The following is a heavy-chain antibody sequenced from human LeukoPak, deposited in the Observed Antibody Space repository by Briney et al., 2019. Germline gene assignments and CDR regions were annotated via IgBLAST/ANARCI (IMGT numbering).Heavy chain of an antibody. CDR3: TDKYSYDY. CDR1: GFTFSSYA. V-gene: IGHV3-23*01. D-gene: IGHD5-18*01. J-gene: IGHJ4*02. CDR2: ISGNGGDT. Sequence: GGSLRLSCAASGFTFSSYAMSWVHQAPGKGLEWVSTISGNGGDTYYADSVKGRFTISRDNSKNTLYLQMNSLRAEDTAVYYCTDKYSYDYWGQGTLVTVSS.